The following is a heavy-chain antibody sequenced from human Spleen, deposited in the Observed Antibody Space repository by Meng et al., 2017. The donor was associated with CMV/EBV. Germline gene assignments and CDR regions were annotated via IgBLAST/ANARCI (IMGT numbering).Heavy chain of an antibody. D-gene: IGHD2-2*01. CDR2: ISSSSSYI. CDR1: GFTFSSYS. CDR3: AREGYCSSTSCHYYYYGMDV. V-gene: IGHV3-21*01. J-gene: IGHJ6*02. Sequence: GGSLRLSCAASGFTFSSYSMNWVRQAPGKGLEWVSSISSSSSYIYYADSVKGRFTISRDNAKNSLYLQMNSLRAEDTAVYYCAREGYCSSTSCHYYYYGMDVWGQGTTVTVSS.